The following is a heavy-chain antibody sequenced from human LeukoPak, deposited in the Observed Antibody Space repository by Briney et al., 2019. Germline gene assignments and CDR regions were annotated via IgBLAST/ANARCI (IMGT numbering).Heavy chain of an antibody. V-gene: IGHV4-30-4*01. CDR3: ARDRLVLDYGSGSPDWVYFDY. J-gene: IGHJ4*02. Sequence: SETLSLTCTVSGGSISSGDYYWSWIRQPPGKGLEWIGYIYYSGSTYYNPSHKSRVTISVDTSKNQFSLKLSSVTAADTAVYYCARDRLVLDYGSGSPDWVYFDYWGQGTLVTVSS. D-gene: IGHD3-10*01. CDR1: GGSISSGDYY. CDR2: IYYSGST.